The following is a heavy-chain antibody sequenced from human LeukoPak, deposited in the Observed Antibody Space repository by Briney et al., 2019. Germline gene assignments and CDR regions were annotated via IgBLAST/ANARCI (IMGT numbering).Heavy chain of an antibody. D-gene: IGHD3-10*01. CDR2: IYYSGST. CDR3: VRGDYGSGSLYWYFDL. J-gene: IGHJ2*01. CDR1: GGSISSGDYY. Sequence: SETLSLTCTVSGGSISSGDYYWSWIRQPPGKGLEWIGYIYYSGSTYYNPSLKSRVAISVDTSKDQFSLKLSSVTSADTAVYYCVRGDYGSGSLYWYFDLWGRGTLVTVSS. V-gene: IGHV4-30-4*01.